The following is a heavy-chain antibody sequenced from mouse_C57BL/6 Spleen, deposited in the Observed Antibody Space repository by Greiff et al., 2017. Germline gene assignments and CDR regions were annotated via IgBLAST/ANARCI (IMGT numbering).Heavy chain of an antibody. J-gene: IGHJ4*01. CDR3: ARGGITTVVARDYAMDY. D-gene: IGHD1-1*01. CDR2: IDPSDSYT. Sequence: QVQLQQPGAELVRPGTSVKLSCKASGYTFTSYWMHWVKQRPGQGLEWIGVIDPSDSYTNYNQKFKGKATLTVDTSSSTAYMQLRSLTSEDSAVFYCARGGITTVVARDYAMDYWGQGTSVTVSS. V-gene: IGHV1-59*01. CDR1: GYTFTSYW.